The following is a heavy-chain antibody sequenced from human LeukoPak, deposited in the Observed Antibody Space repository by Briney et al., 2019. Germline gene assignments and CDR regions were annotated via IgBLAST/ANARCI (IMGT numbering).Heavy chain of an antibody. Sequence: ASVKVSCKASGYTLTSYGINWMRQAPGQGLEWMGWITTQSGNTNYAQKVQGRLTLTTDRSTNTAYMELRSLRSDDTAVYYCARGAYGDKWGQGTMVTVSS. J-gene: IGHJ4*02. CDR3: ARGAYGDK. D-gene: IGHD4-17*01. CDR2: ITTQSGNT. V-gene: IGHV1-18*01. CDR1: GYTLTSYG.